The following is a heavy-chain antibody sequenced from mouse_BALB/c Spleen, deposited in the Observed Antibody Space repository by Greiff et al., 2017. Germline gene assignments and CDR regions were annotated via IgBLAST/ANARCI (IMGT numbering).Heavy chain of an antibody. D-gene: IGHD2-14*01. CDR2: IYPGDGDT. CDR1: GYAFSSYW. Sequence: VQLQQSGAELVRPGSSVKISCKASGYAFSSYWMNWVKQRPGQGLEWIGQIYPGDGDTNYNGKFKGKATLTADKSSSTAYMQLSSLTSEDSAVYFCARVGLDYRYDRAMDDWGQGTSVTVSS. CDR3: ARVGLDYRYDRAMDD. V-gene: IGHV1-80*01. J-gene: IGHJ4*01.